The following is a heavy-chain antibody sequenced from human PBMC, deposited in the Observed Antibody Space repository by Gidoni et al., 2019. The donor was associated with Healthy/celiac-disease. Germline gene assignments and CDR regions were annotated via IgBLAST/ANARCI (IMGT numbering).Heavy chain of an antibody. CDR2: IYYSGST. Sequence: QVQLQESGPGLVKPSQTLSPTCTVSGGPISSGDYYWSWIRQPPGKGLEWLGYIYYSGSTYYNPSLKSRVTISVDTSKNQFSLKLSSVTAADTAVYYCARNDYGGNSYGYWGQGTLVTVSS. V-gene: IGHV4-30-4*01. D-gene: IGHD4-17*01. J-gene: IGHJ4*02. CDR3: ARNDYGGNSYGY. CDR1: GGPISSGDYY.